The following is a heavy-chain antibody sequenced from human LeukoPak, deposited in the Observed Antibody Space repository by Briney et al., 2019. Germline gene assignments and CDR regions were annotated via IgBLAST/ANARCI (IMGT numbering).Heavy chain of an antibody. J-gene: IGHJ4*02. Sequence: GGSLRLSCAASGFTVSSNYMSWVRQAPGKGLEWVSVIYSGGSTYYADSVKGRFTISRDNSKNTLYLQMNSLRAEDTAVYYCAREWRDFWSVSHYGPFDYWGQGTLVTVSS. V-gene: IGHV3-53*05. CDR3: AREWRDFWSVSHYGPFDY. CDR1: GFTVSSNY. D-gene: IGHD3-3*01. CDR2: IYSGGST.